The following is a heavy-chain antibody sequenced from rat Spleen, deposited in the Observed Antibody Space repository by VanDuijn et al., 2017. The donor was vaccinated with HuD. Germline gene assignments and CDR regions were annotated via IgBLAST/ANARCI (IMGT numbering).Heavy chain of an antibody. CDR2: ISPSGRST. J-gene: IGHJ2*01. V-gene: IGHV5-25*01. Sequence: EVQLVESGGGLVQPGRSLKLSCAASGFTFSNYYMAWVRQAPTKGLEWVASISPSGRSTYYPDSVKGRFTISRDNAKSTLYLQMDSLRSEDTATYYCARHEDYGGYSRDYFGYWGQGVMVTVSS. CDR3: ARHEDYGGYSRDYFGY. D-gene: IGHD1-11*01. CDR1: GFTFSNYY.